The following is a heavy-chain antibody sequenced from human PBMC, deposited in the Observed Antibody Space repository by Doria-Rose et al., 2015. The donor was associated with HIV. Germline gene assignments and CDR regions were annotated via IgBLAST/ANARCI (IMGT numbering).Heavy chain of an antibody. J-gene: IGHJ4*02. CDR3: ARIKSSRWYHKYYFDF. D-gene: IGHD6-13*01. CDR2: IFSDDER. V-gene: IGHV2-26*01. CDR1: GVSLSSPGMG. Sequence: SGPVLVKPTETLTLTCTVSGVSLSSPGMGVSWIRQPPGKALEWLANIFSDDERSYQTSLKSRLTISRGTPKSQVVLTMTDMDPVDTATYYCARIKSSRWYHKYYFDFWGQGTLAIVSA.